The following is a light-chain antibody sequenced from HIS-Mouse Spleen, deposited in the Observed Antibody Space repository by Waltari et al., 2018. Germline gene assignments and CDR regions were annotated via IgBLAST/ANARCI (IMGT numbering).Light chain of an antibody. CDR3: DSTDSSGNHRV. Sequence: SYELTQPPSASVSPGQTARTTCSGAGLPKKYAYCYQQKSGQDPVLVIYEDSKRPSGIPGRFSGSSSGTMATVTISGAQVEDEADYYCDSTDSSGNHRVFGGGTKLTVL. CDR1: GLPKKY. J-gene: IGLJ2*01. V-gene: IGLV3-10*01. CDR2: EDS.